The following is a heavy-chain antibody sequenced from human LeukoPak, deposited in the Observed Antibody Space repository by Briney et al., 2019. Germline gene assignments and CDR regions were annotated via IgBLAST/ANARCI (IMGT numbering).Heavy chain of an antibody. V-gene: IGHV4-61*02. CDR1: GDSISSGSYY. CDR2: IYTSGST. Sequence: PSETLSLTCTVSGDSISSGSYYWSWIRQPAGKGLEWIGRIYTSGSTNYNPSLKSRVTISVDTSKNQFSLKLSSVTAADTAVYYCARDHGSGSYYTYWGQGTLVTVSS. D-gene: IGHD3-10*01. CDR3: ARDHGSGSYYTY. J-gene: IGHJ4*02.